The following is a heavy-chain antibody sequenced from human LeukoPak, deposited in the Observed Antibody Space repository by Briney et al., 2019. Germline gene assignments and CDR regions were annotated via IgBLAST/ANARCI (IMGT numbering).Heavy chain of an antibody. Sequence: ASVKVSCKASGYTFTSCYMHWVRQAPGQGLEWMGIINPSGGSTSYAQKFQGRVTITADESTSTAYMELSSLRSEDTAVYYCASPIYPLHEDAFDIWGQGTMVTVSS. CDR1: GYTFTSCY. CDR3: ASPIYPLHEDAFDI. J-gene: IGHJ3*02. D-gene: IGHD3-10*01. CDR2: INPSGGST. V-gene: IGHV1-46*01.